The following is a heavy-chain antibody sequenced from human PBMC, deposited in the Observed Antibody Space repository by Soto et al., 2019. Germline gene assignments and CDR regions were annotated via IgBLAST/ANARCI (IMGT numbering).Heavy chain of an antibody. CDR2: ISWNSGSI. Sequence: EVQLVESGGGLVQPGRSLRLSCAASGFTFDDDAMHWVRQAPGKGLEWVSGISWNSGSIGYADSVKGRFTISRDNAKNSLYLQMNSLRAEDTALYYCAKDLDYYGSGAFDIWGQGTMVTVSS. CDR3: AKDLDYYGSGAFDI. V-gene: IGHV3-9*01. D-gene: IGHD3-10*01. J-gene: IGHJ3*02. CDR1: GFTFDDDA.